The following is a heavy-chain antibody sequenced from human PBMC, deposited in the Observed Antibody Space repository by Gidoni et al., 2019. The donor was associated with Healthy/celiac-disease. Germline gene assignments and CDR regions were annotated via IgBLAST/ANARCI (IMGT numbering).Heavy chain of an antibody. CDR1: GGSISRLSYY. D-gene: IGHD6-6*01. V-gene: IGHV4-39*01. CDR2: IYYSGRT. J-gene: IGHJ4*02. Sequence: QLQLQESGPGLVKPSETLSLTCTVSGGSISRLSYYWGWIRQPPGKGLEWIGSIYYSGRTYYNPSLKSRVTISVDTSKNQFSLKLSSVTAADTAVYYCASLTEYSSSLVDYWGQGTLVTVSS. CDR3: ASLTEYSSSLVDY.